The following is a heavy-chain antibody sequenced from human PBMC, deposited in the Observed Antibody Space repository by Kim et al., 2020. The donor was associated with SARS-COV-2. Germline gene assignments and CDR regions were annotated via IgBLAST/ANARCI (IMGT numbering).Heavy chain of an antibody. Sequence: VKSRITINPDTSKNQFALQLNSVTPEDTAVYYCARDRWGSSSPNNWFDPWGQGTLVTVSS. J-gene: IGHJ5*02. V-gene: IGHV6-1*01. D-gene: IGHD6-6*01. CDR3: ARDRWGSSSPNNWFDP.